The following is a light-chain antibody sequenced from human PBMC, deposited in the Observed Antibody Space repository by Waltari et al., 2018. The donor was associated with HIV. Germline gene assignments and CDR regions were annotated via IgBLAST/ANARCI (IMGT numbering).Light chain of an antibody. Sequence: EIVLTQSPATLSLSPGERATLSCRASQSVSRYLGWYQHKPGQAPRLLIYYVSNRATGIPARFSGRGSGTDFTLTISRLEPEDSAVYYCQQRNKWPSTFGGGTKVEIK. CDR3: QQRNKWPST. V-gene: IGKV3-11*01. CDR2: YVS. CDR1: QSVSRY. J-gene: IGKJ4*01.